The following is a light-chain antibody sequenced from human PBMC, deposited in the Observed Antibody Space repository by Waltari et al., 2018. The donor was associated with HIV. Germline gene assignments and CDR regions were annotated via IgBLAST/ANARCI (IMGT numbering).Light chain of an antibody. CDR2: SNH. Sequence: QSVLTQPPSASGTPGQRVTISCSGSSSNIGSNTVNWYQQLPGTAPKLLIYSNHQRPSGVPDRFSGSKSGTSASRAISGLQSEDEADYYCAAGDDSLNGPWVFGGGTKLTVL. V-gene: IGLV1-44*01. J-gene: IGLJ3*02. CDR3: AAGDDSLNGPWV. CDR1: SSNIGSNT.